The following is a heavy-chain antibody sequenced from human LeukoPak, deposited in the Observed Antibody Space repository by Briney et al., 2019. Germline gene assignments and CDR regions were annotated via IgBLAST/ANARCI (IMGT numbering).Heavy chain of an antibody. J-gene: IGHJ4*02. CDR2: ISVSGGST. Sequence: PGGSLRLSCAASGFTFSSYAMSWVRQAPGKGLEWVSAISVSGGSTYYADSVKGRFTISRDNSKNTLYLQMNSLRVEGTAVYYCAKATVIYATSSFFDYWGQGTLVTVSS. D-gene: IGHD4-17*01. CDR1: GFTFSSYA. CDR3: AKATVIYATSSFFDY. V-gene: IGHV3-23*01.